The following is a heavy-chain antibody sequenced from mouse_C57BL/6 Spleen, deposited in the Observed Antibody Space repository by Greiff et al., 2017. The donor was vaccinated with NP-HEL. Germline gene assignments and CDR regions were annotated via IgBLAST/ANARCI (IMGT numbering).Heavy chain of an antibody. CDR3: ARSRTGTGDYFDY. Sequence: QVQLQQPGAELVRPGSSVKLSCKASGYTFTSYWMHWVKQRPIQGLEWIGNIDPSDSETHYTQKFKDKATLTVDKSSSTAYMQLSSLTSEDSAVYYCARSRTGTGDYFDYWGQGTTLTVSS. J-gene: IGHJ2*01. CDR2: IDPSDSET. V-gene: IGHV1-52*01. D-gene: IGHD4-1*01. CDR1: GYTFTSYW.